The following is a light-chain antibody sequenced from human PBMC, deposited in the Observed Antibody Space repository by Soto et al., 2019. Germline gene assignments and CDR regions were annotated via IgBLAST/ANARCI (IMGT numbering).Light chain of an antibody. J-gene: IGLJ1*01. Sequence: QSALAQPASVSWSPGQSITISCTGTSSDIGGYDYVSWYQQRPGKAPKLMIYEVRYRPSGVSNRFSGSKSGNTASLTISGLQAEDEAVYYCCSYTRTSNHYFFGSGTKVTVL. CDR3: CSYTRTSNHYF. CDR2: EVR. V-gene: IGLV2-14*01. CDR1: SSDIGGYDY.